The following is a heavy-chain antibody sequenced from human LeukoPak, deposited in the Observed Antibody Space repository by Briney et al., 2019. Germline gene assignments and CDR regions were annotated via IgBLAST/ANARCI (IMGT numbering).Heavy chain of an antibody. CDR3: AKEDWDNSAWYGRIEY. D-gene: IGHD6-19*01. V-gene: IGHV3-30*18. J-gene: IGHJ4*02. CDR2: ISYHGSFR. Sequence: PGGSLRLSCAASGFTFSTFGMHWVRQAPGKGLEWVAAISYHGSFRYYTDSVRGRFTISRDNSKNTLFLQMNSLTADDTALYYCAKEDWDNSAWYGRIEYWGQGTPVTVSS. CDR1: GFTFSTFG.